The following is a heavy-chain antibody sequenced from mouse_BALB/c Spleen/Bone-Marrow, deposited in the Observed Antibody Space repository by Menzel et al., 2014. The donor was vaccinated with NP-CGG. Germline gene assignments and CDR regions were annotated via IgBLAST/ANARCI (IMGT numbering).Heavy chain of an antibody. J-gene: IGHJ3*01. Sequence: EVQLVESGGGLVQPGDSLRLSCAPSGFTFSDFYMGWVRQPPGKRLEWIAASRNKAKYYTTEYSASVKGRFIVSRDTSQSVLYLQMNALRAEDTAIYYCARDVGFGNYFVYWGQGTLVTVSA. CDR1: GFTFSDFY. V-gene: IGHV7-1*02. CDR3: ARDVGFGNYFVY. CDR2: SRNKAKYYTT. D-gene: IGHD2-1*01.